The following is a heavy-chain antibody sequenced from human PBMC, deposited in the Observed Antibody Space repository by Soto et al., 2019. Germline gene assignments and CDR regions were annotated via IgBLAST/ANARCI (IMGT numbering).Heavy chain of an antibody. Sequence: GGSLRLSCAASGFTFSSYAMNWVRQAPGKGLEWVSVISGSGGSTYYADSVKGRFTISRDNSKNTLYLQMNSLRAEDTAVYYCAKDGNYDFWSGYGYYGMDVWGQGTTVTVSS. J-gene: IGHJ6*02. V-gene: IGHV3-23*01. CDR2: ISGSGGST. CDR3: AKDGNYDFWSGYGYYGMDV. D-gene: IGHD3-3*01. CDR1: GFTFSSYA.